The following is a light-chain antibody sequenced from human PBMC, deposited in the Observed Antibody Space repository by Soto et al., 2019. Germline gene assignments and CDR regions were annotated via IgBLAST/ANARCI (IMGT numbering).Light chain of an antibody. CDR2: WAS. J-gene: IGKJ4*01. V-gene: IGKV4-1*01. Sequence: DIVMTQSPDTLAVSLGERDTINCKSSQSVLNSLNNKNYLAWYQQKPGQPPNLLIYWASTRESGVPDRFSGSGSGTDFTLTISSLQAEDVAVYYCQQYNTTPLTFGGGTKVEIK. CDR3: QQYNTTPLT. CDR1: QSVLNSLNNKNY.